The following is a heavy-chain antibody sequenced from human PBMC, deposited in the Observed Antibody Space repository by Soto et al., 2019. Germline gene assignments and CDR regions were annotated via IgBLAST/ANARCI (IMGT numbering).Heavy chain of an antibody. V-gene: IGHV1-2*02. CDR3: ARDNSGYENDAFDI. CDR1: GYTFTGYY. CDR2: INPNLGGT. D-gene: IGHD5-12*01. J-gene: IGHJ3*02. Sequence: ASVKVSCKASGYTFTGYYMHWVRQAPGQGLEWMGRINPNLGGTNYAQKFQGRVTMTRDTSTSTAYMELSSLRSEDTAVYYCARDNSGYENDAFDIWGQGTMVTVSS.